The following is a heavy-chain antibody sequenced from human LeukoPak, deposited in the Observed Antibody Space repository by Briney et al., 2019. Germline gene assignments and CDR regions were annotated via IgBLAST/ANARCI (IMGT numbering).Heavy chain of an antibody. V-gene: IGHV3-73*01. Sequence: PGGSLRLSCAASGFTFSGSALHWVRQASGQGLEWVGRIRSKANSYATEYAASLKGRFTISRDDSKNTAYLQMNSLKTDDTAVYYCTRHLVDDSSGYYSFVYWGQGTLVTVPS. CDR2: IRSKANSYAT. CDR1: GFTFSGSA. CDR3: TRHLVDDSSGYYSFVY. D-gene: IGHD3-22*01. J-gene: IGHJ4*02.